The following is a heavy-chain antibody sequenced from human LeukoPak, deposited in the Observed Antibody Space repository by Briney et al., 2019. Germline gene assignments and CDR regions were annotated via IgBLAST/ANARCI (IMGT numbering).Heavy chain of an antibody. V-gene: IGHV3-11*04. CDR2: ISSSGSTI. Sequence: GGSLRLSCAASGFTFSDYYMSWIRQAPGKGLEWVSYISSSGSTIYYADSVKGRFTISRDNAKNSLYLQMNSLRAEDTAVYYCARDGVVRDVDSSGYYYVYWGQGTLVTVSS. D-gene: IGHD3-22*01. CDR1: GFTFSDYY. J-gene: IGHJ4*02. CDR3: ARDGVVRDVDSSGYYYVY.